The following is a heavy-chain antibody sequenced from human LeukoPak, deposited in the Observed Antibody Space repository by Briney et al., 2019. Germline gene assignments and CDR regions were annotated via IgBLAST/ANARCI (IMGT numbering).Heavy chain of an antibody. CDR1: GDSVSSNSAA. J-gene: IGHJ3*02. Sequence: SQTLSLTCAISGDSVSSNSAAWNWIRQSPSRGLEWLGRTYYRSKWYNDYAVSVKSRITINPDTSKNQFSLQLNSVTPEDTAVYYCAASLDYGDYVWYDAFDIWGQGTMVTVSS. CDR3: AASLDYGDYVWYDAFDI. V-gene: IGHV6-1*01. D-gene: IGHD4-17*01. CDR2: TYYRSKWYN.